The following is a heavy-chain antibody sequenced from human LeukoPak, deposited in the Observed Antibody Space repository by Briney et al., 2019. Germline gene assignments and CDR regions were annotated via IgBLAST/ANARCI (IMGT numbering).Heavy chain of an antibody. V-gene: IGHV3-11*01. CDR2: ISRSGSTK. Sequence: GGSLRLSCAASGFTFSDYNMRWIRQAPGKGLEWVSSISRSGSTKYYADSVKGRFTISRDNAKNSLFLQMNSLRAEDTAVYYCARDRRILPYYYMDVWGKGTTVTVSS. J-gene: IGHJ6*03. CDR3: ARDRRILPYYYMDV. D-gene: IGHD1-26*01. CDR1: GFTFSDYN.